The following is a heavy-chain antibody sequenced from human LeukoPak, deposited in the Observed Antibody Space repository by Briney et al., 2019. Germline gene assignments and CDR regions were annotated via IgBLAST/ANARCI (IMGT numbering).Heavy chain of an antibody. CDR2: IWSDESNK. Sequence: QSGGSLRLSCAASGFTFSNYGMHWVRQAPGKGLEWVAVIWSDESNKYYADSVKGRFTISRDNSKNTLYLQVNSLRAEDTAMYYCARNILFAFDIWGQGTMVTVSS. CDR3: ARNILFAFDI. J-gene: IGHJ3*02. D-gene: IGHD2/OR15-2a*01. CDR1: GFTFSNYG. V-gene: IGHV3-33*01.